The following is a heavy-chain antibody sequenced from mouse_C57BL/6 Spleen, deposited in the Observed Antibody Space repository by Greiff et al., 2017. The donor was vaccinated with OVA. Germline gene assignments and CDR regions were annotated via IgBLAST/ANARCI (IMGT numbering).Heavy chain of an antibody. CDR1: GFNITNTY. Sequence: VQLQQSVAELVRPGASVKLSCTASGFNITNTYMHWVKPRPEQGLEWIGRIDPANGNTKYAPKFQGKATITADTSSNTAYLQLSSLTSEDTAIYYCARPYGSSYGFAYGGQGTLVTVSA. J-gene: IGHJ3*01. V-gene: IGHV14-3*01. CDR3: ARPYGSSYGFAY. CDR2: IDPANGNT. D-gene: IGHD1-1*01.